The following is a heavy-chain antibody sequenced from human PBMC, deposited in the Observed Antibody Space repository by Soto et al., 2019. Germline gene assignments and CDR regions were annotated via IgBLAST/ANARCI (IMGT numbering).Heavy chain of an antibody. V-gene: IGHV1-69*13. Sequence: SVKVSCKASGGTFSSYAISWVRQAPGQVLEWMGGIIPIFGTANYAQKFQGRVTITADESTITAYMELSSLRSEDTAVYYCARGTGATVTHQEYWGQGTMVTVSS. CDR3: ARGTGATVTHQEY. CDR2: IIPIFGTA. CDR1: GGTFSSYA. D-gene: IGHD4-17*01. J-gene: IGHJ4*02.